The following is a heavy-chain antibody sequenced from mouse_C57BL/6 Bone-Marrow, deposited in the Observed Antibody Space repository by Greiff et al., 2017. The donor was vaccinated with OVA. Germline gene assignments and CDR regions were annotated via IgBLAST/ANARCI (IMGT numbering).Heavy chain of an antibody. V-gene: IGHV1-50*01. J-gene: IGHJ4*01. Sequence: VQLQQPGAELVKPGASVKLSCKASSYTFTSYWMQWVKQRPGQGLEWIGEIDPSDSYTNYNQKFKGKATLTVDTSSSTAYMQLSSLTSEDSAVYYCARRTDAMDYWGQGTSVTVSS. CDR3: ARRTDAMDY. CDR2: IDPSDSYT. CDR1: SYTFTSYW.